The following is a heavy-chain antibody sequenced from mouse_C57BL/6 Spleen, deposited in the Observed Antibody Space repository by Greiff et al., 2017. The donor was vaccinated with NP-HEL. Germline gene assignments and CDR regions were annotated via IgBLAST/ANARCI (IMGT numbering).Heavy chain of an antibody. CDR2: IDPETGGT. CDR3: TRKGEYYGSTDYFDY. J-gene: IGHJ2*01. V-gene: IGHV1-15*01. Sequence: QVQLQQSGAELVRPGASVTLSCKASGYTFTDYEMHWVKQTPVHGLEWIGAIDPETGGTAYNQKFKGKAILTADKSSSTAYMELRSLTSEGSAVYYCTRKGEYYGSTDYFDYWGQGTTLTVSS. CDR1: GYTFTDYE. D-gene: IGHD1-1*01.